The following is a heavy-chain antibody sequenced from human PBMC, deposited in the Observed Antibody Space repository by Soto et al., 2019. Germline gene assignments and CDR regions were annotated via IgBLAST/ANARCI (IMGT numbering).Heavy chain of an antibody. CDR1: GFTFDDYA. J-gene: IGHJ4*02. D-gene: IGHD3-10*01. V-gene: IGHV3-9*01. Sequence: EVQLVESGGGLVQPGRSLRLSCAASGFTFDDYAMHWVRQAPGKGLEWVSGISWNSGSIAYADSVKGRFTISRDNSKNSLYLQMNNLRAEDRAFYYCSKEYVMFRGVIGYFDYWGQGTLVTVSS. CDR3: SKEYVMFRGVIGYFDY. CDR2: ISWNSGSI.